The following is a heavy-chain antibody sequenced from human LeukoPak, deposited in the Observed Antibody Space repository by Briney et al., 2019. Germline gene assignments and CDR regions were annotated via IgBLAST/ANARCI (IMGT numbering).Heavy chain of an antibody. Sequence: ASVKVSCKASGGTFSSYAISWVRQAPGQGLEWMGGIIPIFGTANYAQKFQGRVTITTDESTSTAYMELSSLRSEDTAVYYCARERSDYYGSGKAYYYGMDVWGQGTTVTVSS. CDR1: GGTFSSYA. CDR2: IIPIFGTA. J-gene: IGHJ6*02. V-gene: IGHV1-69*05. CDR3: ARERSDYYGSGKAYYYGMDV. D-gene: IGHD3-10*01.